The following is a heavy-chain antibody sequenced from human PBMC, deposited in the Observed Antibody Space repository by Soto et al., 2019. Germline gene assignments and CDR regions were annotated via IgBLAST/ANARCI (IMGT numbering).Heavy chain of an antibody. V-gene: IGHV3-43D*04. D-gene: IGHD3-3*01. J-gene: IGHJ6*02. Sequence: PGGSLRLSCAASGFTFDDYAMHWVRQAPGEGLEWVSLISWDGGSTYYADSVKGRFTISRDNSKNSLYLQMNSLRAEDTALYYCAKAQYDFWSGYPSYGMDVWGQGTTVTVSS. CDR1: GFTFDDYA. CDR2: ISWDGGST. CDR3: AKAQYDFWSGYPSYGMDV.